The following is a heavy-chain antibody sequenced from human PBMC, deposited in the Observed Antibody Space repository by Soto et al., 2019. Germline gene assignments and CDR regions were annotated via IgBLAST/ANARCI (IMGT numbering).Heavy chain of an antibody. CDR3: ARGQYYDILTGYYWSDAFDI. CDR2: ISYDGSNK. J-gene: IGHJ3*02. D-gene: IGHD3-9*01. Sequence: QVQLVESGGGVVQPGRSLRLSCAASGFTFSSYAMHWVRQAPGKGLEWVAVISYDGSNKYYADSVKGRFTISRDNSKNTLYLQMNSLRAEDTAVYYCARGQYYDILTGYYWSDAFDIWGQGTMVTVSS. CDR1: GFTFSSYA. V-gene: IGHV3-30-3*01.